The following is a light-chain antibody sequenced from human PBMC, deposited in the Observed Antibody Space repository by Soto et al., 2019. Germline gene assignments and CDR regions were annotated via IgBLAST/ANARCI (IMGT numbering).Light chain of an antibody. Sequence: EIVLTHSPATLSLSPCERATLSSRASQSISNHLAWYQQKPGQAPRLLIYDASNRATDIPARFSGSGSETDFTLTISSLEPEDFAVYYCQQRSNWPITFGQGTRLEIK. CDR3: QQRSNWPIT. CDR2: DAS. V-gene: IGKV3-11*01. J-gene: IGKJ5*01. CDR1: QSISNH.